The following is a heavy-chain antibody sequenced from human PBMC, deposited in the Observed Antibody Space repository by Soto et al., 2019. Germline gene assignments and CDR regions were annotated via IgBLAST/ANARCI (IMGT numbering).Heavy chain of an antibody. CDR1: GYTFTELS. Sequence: ASVKVSCKLSGYTFTELSIHWVRQAPGKGLEWMGGSGPEHGETMYAQKFQGRVTMTEGTSTDTAYMELSSLRSEDTAVYYCAAASSVYRRFDYWGQGTLVTVSS. D-gene: IGHD3-16*02. CDR2: SGPEHGET. J-gene: IGHJ4*02. CDR3: AAASSVYRRFDY. V-gene: IGHV1-24*01.